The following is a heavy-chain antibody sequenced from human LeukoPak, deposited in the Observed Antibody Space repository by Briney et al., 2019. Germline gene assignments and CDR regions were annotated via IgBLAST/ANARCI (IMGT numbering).Heavy chain of an antibody. Sequence: SETLSLTCTVSGGSISSYYWSWIRQPPGKGLEWIGEINHSGSTNYNPSLKSRVTISVDTSKNQFSLKLSSVTAADTAVYYCARVGANRRKGYYFDYWGQGTLVTVSS. J-gene: IGHJ4*02. CDR1: GGSISSYY. CDR2: INHSGST. V-gene: IGHV4-34*01. CDR3: ARVGANRRKGYYFDY.